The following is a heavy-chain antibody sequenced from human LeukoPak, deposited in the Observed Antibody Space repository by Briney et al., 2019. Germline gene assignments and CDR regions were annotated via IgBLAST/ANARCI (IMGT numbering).Heavy chain of an antibody. V-gene: IGHV1-24*01. D-gene: IGHD3-10*01. CDR1: GYTLTELS. J-gene: IGHJ5*02. Sequence: ASVKVSCKVSGYTLTELSMHWVRQAPGKGLEWMGGFDPEDGETIYAQKFQGRVTMTEDTSTDTAYMELSSLRSEDTAVYYCATPYAGSGPEWWFDPWGQGTLVTVSS. CDR2: FDPEDGET. CDR3: ATPYAGSGPEWWFDP.